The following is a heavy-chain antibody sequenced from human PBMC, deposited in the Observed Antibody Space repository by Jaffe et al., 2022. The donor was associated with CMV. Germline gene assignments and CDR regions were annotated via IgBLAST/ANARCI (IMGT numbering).Heavy chain of an antibody. V-gene: IGHV3-48*03. CDR2: ISGAGTTI. D-gene: IGHD3-16*02. Sequence: EVRLVESGGGSVQPGGSLRLSCVASEFTFSSYEMNWVRQAPGKGLEWVSYISGAGTTIYYADSVKGRFTTSRDNAKNLLYLQMNRLRDEDTAVYYCARGADDDYVRGNHRYMHYFDYWGLGNLVAVSS. CDR3: ARGADDDYVRGNHRYMHYFDY. CDR1: EFTFSSYE. J-gene: IGHJ4*02.